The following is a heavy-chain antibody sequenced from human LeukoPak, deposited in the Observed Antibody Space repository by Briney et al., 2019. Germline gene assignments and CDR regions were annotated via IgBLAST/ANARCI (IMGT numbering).Heavy chain of an antibody. V-gene: IGHV2-5*01. CDR3: AHRRLRYVFDY. Sequence: TLSLTCTVSGGSVNSGSYYWSWIRQPPGKALEWLALLYWNDDKRYSPSLRCRPTLTKDTSKNQVVLTMTNMDPVDTATYYCAHRRLRYVFDYWGQGILVTVSS. J-gene: IGHJ4*02. D-gene: IGHD3-16*01. CDR1: GGSVNSGSYY. CDR2: LYWNDDK.